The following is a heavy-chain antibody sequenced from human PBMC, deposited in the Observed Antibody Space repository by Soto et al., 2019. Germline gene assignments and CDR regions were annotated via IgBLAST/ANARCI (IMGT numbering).Heavy chain of an antibody. J-gene: IGHJ4*02. CDR3: ATAPGPY. V-gene: IGHV4-34*01. Sequence: SETLSLTCXVYGGSFSGYYWSWIRQPPGKGLEWIGYIYHSGSTYYNPSLKSRVTISVDRSKNQFSLKLSSVTAADTAVYYCATAPGPYWGQGTLVTVSS. CDR2: IYHSGST. CDR1: GGSFSGYY.